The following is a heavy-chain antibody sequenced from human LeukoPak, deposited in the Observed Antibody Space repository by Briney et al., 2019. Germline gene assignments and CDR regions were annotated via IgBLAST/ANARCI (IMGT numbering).Heavy chain of an antibody. Sequence: GGSLRLSCAASGFTFDDYAMHWVRQAPGKGLEWVSLISWDGGSTYYADSVKGRFTISRDNSKNSLYLQMNSLRAEDMALYYCAKDGGYSNYEGFDYWGQGTLVTVSS. V-gene: IGHV3-43D*03. CDR1: GFTFDDYA. CDR3: AKDGGYSNYEGFDY. CDR2: ISWDGGST. J-gene: IGHJ4*02. D-gene: IGHD4-11*01.